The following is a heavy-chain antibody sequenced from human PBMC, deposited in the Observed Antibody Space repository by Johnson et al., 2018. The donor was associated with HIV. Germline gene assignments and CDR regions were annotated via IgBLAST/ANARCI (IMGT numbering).Heavy chain of an antibody. CDR2: ISWNSGSI. CDR3: AKDVFSGIYSNDAFDI. J-gene: IGHJ3*02. Sequence: VQLVESGGGLVQPGGSLRVSCAASGFTFDDYAMHWVRQAPGKGLEWVSGISWNSGSIGYADSVKGRFTISRDNAKNSLYLQMNSLRAEDTDLYYCAKDVFSGIYSNDAFDIWGQGTMVTVSS. V-gene: IGHV3-9*01. CDR1: GFTFDDYA. D-gene: IGHD1-26*01.